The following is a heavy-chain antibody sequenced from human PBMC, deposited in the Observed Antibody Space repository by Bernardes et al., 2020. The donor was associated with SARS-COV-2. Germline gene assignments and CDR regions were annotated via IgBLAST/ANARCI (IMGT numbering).Heavy chain of an antibody. CDR2: IRNKANRYTT. D-gene: IGHD2-21*01. CDR3: ARSPLGIAPFDF. V-gene: IGHV3-72*01. Sequence: VGSLSLSCAPSGTTFSDHNMDWVRQAPGKGLAWIARIRNKANRYTTEYAASVKGRFTISGDESMNSVFLQMNSLKTEDTAVYYCARSPLGIAPFDFWGQGILVTVSS. CDR1: GTTFSDHN. J-gene: IGHJ4*02.